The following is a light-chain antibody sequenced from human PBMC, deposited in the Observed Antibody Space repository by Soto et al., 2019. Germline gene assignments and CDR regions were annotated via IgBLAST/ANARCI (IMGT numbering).Light chain of an antibody. CDR1: QGISSY. Sequence: AIRMTQSPSSLSASTGDRVTITCRASQGISSYLAWYQQKPGKAPKLLIYAASTLQSGVPSRFSGSGSGTDFTLTISCLQXXXXXXXYCQQHYSYPTITFGPGTKVDIK. J-gene: IGKJ3*01. CDR2: AAS. V-gene: IGKV1-8*01. CDR3: QQHYSYPTIT.